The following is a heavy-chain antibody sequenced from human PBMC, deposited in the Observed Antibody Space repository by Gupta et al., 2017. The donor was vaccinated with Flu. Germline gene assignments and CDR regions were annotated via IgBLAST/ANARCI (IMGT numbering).Heavy chain of an antibody. V-gene: IGHV4-34*01. D-gene: IGHD6-6*01. Sequence: QVQLQQWGAGLLKPSETLSLTCAVYGGSFSDYYWSWIRQTPGKGLEWIGEINRSENTNYNPSLKSRVTISVDTSKNQFSLKLSSVTAADTAIYYCASSSNFAADYWGQGTLVTVSS. J-gene: IGHJ4*02. CDR1: GGSFSDYY. CDR3: ASSSNFAADY. CDR2: INRSENT.